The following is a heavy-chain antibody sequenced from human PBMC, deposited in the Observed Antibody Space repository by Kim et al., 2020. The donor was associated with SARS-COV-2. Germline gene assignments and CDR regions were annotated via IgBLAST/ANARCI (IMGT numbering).Heavy chain of an antibody. CDR2: IYSSGTPNYNPAFKTT. J-gene: IGHJ4*02. D-gene: IGHD3-22*01. CDR3: ARYDSAAIRGYY. CDR1: GDSVSSGLFY. Sequence: SETLSLTCTVSGDSVSSGLFYWSWIRQPPGKGLEWIGYIYSSGTPNYNPAFKTTNYNPSLKSRVTISVDMSNNQVSLKLTSVTAADTALYFCARYDSAAIRGYYWGQGTLVTVSS. V-gene: IGHV4-61*01.